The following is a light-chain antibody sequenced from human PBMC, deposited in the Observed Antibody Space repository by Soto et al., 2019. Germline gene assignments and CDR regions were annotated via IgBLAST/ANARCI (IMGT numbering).Light chain of an antibody. V-gene: IGKV1-39*01. J-gene: IGKJ1*01. CDR1: QSISSY. Sequence: DIQMTQSRSSLSASVGARVTINCRASQSISSYLNWYQQKPGKAPKLLIYAASSLQSWVPSRFSGSGSGTDFTLTISSLQTEDLATYYCQQSYRTPWTCGQGTNVHI. CDR3: QQSYRTPWT. CDR2: AAS.